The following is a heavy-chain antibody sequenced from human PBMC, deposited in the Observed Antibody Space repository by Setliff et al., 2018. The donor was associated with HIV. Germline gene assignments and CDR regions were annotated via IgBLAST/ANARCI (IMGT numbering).Heavy chain of an antibody. Sequence: LSLTCAVSGGSISSAYWSWVRQPPGKGLEWIGYVFYNGDTAYNPSLKSRLTISVDTSKSQFSLKLTSVTAADTAVYYCARQMTIPGVAVTPVDYWGQGALVTVSS. V-gene: IGHV4-59*08. J-gene: IGHJ4*02. CDR1: GGSISSAY. CDR3: ARQMTIPGVAVTPVDY. CDR2: VFYNGDT. D-gene: IGHD3-3*01.